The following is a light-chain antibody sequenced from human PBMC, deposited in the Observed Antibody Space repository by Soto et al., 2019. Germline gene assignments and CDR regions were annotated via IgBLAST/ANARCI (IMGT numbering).Light chain of an antibody. CDR1: QSVKSN. CDR2: GAS. V-gene: IGKV3-15*01. Sequence: EIVMTQSPATLSLSPGERVTLSCRASQSVKSNLAWYQQKFGQAPRLLIYGASTRATGVPARFSGSGSGTEFTLTISSLQSEDFAVYYCQHYNNWPPWTFGQGTKVEI. J-gene: IGKJ1*01. CDR3: QHYNNWPPWT.